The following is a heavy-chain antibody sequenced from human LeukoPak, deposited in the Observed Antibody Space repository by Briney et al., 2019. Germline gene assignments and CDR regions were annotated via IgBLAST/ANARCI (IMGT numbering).Heavy chain of an antibody. CDR2: IIPFFGTA. V-gene: IGHV1-69*13. CDR1: GGTFSSYA. J-gene: IGHJ4*02. D-gene: IGHD6-13*01. Sequence: SVEVSCKASGGTFSSYAISWVRQAPGQGLEWMGGIIPFFGTANYAQKFQGRVTITADESTSTAYMELSSLRSEDTAVYYCARGSSSSWYRFDYWGQGTLVTVSS. CDR3: ARGSSSSWYRFDY.